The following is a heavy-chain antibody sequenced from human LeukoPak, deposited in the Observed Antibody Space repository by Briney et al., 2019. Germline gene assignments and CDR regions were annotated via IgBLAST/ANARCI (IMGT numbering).Heavy chain of an antibody. V-gene: IGHV3-23*01. CDR2: ISGSGENT. Sequence: GGSLRLSCAASGFTFSRYAMSWVRQAPAKGLEWVSVISGSGENTHYADSVKGRFTISRDNSKNTLYLQMNSLRAEDTAVYYCAGDLRGYSGYDSDFWGQGTLVTVSS. J-gene: IGHJ4*02. CDR1: GFTFSRYA. D-gene: IGHD5-12*01. CDR3: AGDLRGYSGYDSDF.